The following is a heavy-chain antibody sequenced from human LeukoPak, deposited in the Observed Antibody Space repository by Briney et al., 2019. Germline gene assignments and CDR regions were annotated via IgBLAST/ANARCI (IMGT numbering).Heavy chain of an antibody. Sequence: SQTLSLTCTISGDSINIHHHFWGWIRQHPGKGLEWIGYVNYIGSTFYNPSLKSRVIISLDTSKNQISLNLTTVTAADTAVYYCAREGGNFDFDYWGQGSLVTVSS. V-gene: IGHV4-31*03. D-gene: IGHD4-23*01. CDR2: VNYIGST. CDR3: AREGGNFDFDY. J-gene: IGHJ4*02. CDR1: GDSINIHHHF.